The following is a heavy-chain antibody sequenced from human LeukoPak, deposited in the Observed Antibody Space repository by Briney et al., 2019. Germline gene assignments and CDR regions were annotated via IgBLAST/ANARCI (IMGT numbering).Heavy chain of an antibody. D-gene: IGHD4-17*01. CDR3: ARVSPNTVTTLQYLDY. CDR2: IKQDGSEK. Sequence: GGSLRLSCAASGFTFSSYWMSWVRQAPGKGLEWVANIKQDGSEKYHVDSVKGRFTISRDNAKNSLYLQMNSLRAEDTAVYYCARVSPNTVTTLQYLDYWGQGTLVTVSS. V-gene: IGHV3-7*01. CDR1: GFTFSSYW. J-gene: IGHJ4*02.